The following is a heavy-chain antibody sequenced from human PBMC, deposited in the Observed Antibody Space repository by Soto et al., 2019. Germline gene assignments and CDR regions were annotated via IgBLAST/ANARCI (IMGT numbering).Heavy chain of an antibody. J-gene: IGHJ4*02. CDR3: ASNPDFWSGYYTD. CDR2: IYYSGST. D-gene: IGHD3-3*01. Sequence: SETLSLTCTVSGGSISSYYWSWIRQPPGKGLEWIGYIYYSGSTNYNPSLKSRVTISVDTSKNQFSLKLSSVTAADTAVYYCASNPDFWSGYYTDWGQGTLVTVSS. CDR1: GGSISSYY. V-gene: IGHV4-59*01.